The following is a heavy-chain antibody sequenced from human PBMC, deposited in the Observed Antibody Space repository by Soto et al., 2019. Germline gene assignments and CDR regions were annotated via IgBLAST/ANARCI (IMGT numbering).Heavy chain of an antibody. Sequence: PGGSLRLSCAASGFTFSSYAMSWVRQAPGKGLEWVSAISGSGGSTYYADSVKGRFTISRDNSKNTLYLQMNSLRAEDTAVYYCAKPSARVLRYVDWTVRGTWDFHYCGQANMVTVYS. CDR1: GFTFSSYA. J-gene: IGHJ4*02. CDR2: ISGSGGST. V-gene: IGHV3-23*01. D-gene: IGHD3-9*01. CDR3: AKPSARVLRYVDWTVRGTWDFHY.